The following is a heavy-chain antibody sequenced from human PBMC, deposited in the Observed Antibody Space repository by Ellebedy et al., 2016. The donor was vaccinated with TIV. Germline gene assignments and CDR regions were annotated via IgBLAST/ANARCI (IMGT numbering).Heavy chain of an antibody. V-gene: IGHV3-7*01. CDR3: ATDGIYGDYLSPAHASVM. CDR2: INQDATKT. Sequence: GGSLRLSCAASGFSFRSYWMTWVRQAPGKGLEWVANINQDATKTFYVDSVEGRFTISRDNAKNSLFLQMNSLGVEDTAVYYCATDGIYGDYLSPAHASVMWGQGTLVSVSS. D-gene: IGHD4-17*01. CDR1: GFSFRSYW. J-gene: IGHJ3*02.